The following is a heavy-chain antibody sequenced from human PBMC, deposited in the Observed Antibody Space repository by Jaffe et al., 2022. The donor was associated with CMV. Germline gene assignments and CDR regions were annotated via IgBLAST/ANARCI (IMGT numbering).Heavy chain of an antibody. CDR3: ATKYSSSSGPREPYYYYYGMDV. CDR2: INHSGST. Sequence: QVQLQQWGAGLLKPSETLSLTCAVYGGSFSGYYWSWIRQPPGKGLEWIGEINHSGSTNYNPSLKSRVTISVDTSKNQFSLKLSSVTAADTAVYYCATKYSSSSGPREPYYYYYGMDVWGQGTTVTVSS. CDR1: GGSFSGYY. D-gene: IGHD6-6*01. J-gene: IGHJ6*02. V-gene: IGHV4-34*01.